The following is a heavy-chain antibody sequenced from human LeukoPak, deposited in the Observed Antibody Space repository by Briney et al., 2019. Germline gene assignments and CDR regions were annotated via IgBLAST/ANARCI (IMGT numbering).Heavy chain of an antibody. CDR3: ARGIAAPGARWFDP. V-gene: IGHV1-2*02. CDR2: IDPNSGGT. Sequence: ASVKVSCKAFGYKLTDYWIHWVRQAPGQGLEWMGWIDPNSGGTNYARNFKGRVTLTRDTSISTVYMEMSRLISDDTAVYYCARGIAAPGARWFDPWGQGTLVTVSS. CDR1: GYKLTDYW. D-gene: IGHD6-13*01. J-gene: IGHJ5*02.